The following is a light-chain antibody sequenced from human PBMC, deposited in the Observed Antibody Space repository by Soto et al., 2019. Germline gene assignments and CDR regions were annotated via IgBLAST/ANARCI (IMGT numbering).Light chain of an antibody. CDR2: GAS. CDR1: QSVSSNF. CDR3: QQYGSIPRT. J-gene: IGKJ1*01. V-gene: IGKV3-20*01. Sequence: EIVLTQSPGTLSLSPGERATLSCRASQSVSSNFLAWYQQKPGQAPRLLIYGASNRATGIPDRFSGSESGTDFTLTISRLEPEDFAVYYCQQYGSIPRTFGQGTKVEIK.